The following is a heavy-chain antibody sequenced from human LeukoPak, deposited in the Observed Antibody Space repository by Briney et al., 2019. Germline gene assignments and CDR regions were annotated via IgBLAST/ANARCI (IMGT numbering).Heavy chain of an antibody. CDR1: GGSISSYY. CDR2: IYYSGST. Sequence: PSETLSLTCTVSGGSISSYYWSWIRQPPGKGLEWIGYIYYSGSTNYNPSLKSRVTISVDTSKNQFSLKLSSVTAADTAVYYCARERWYYGSGSYRPHFDYWGQGTLVTVSS. V-gene: IGHV4-59*01. J-gene: IGHJ4*02. CDR3: ARERWYYGSGSYRPHFDY. D-gene: IGHD3-10*01.